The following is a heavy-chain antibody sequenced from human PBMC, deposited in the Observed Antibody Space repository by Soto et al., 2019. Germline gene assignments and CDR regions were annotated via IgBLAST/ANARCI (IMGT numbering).Heavy chain of an antibody. CDR1: GFTFNTYA. V-gene: IGHV3-23*01. CDR2: TRGSGGAT. Sequence: GGSLRLSCAASGFTFNTYAVTWVRQAPGKGLEWVSITRGSGGATDYADSVKGRFAISGDNSKNTLYLQMNSLRAEDTAVYFFAIQNNGSYAPFDHRGQGTPVTGSS. CDR3: AIQNNGSYAPFDH. D-gene: IGHD2-8*01. J-gene: IGHJ5*02.